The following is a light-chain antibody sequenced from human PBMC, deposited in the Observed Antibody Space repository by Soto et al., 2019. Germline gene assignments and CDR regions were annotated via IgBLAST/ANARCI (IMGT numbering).Light chain of an antibody. CDR2: EVT. Sequence: QSALTQRPSASGSPGQSVTISCAGTRDDVGGYNYVSWYQHHPGKAPKLLIYEVTKRPSGVPDRFSGSKSGNTAYLTVSGLRAEDEALYYCSSFKGTNSFVFGTGTKLTVL. CDR3: SSFKGTNSFV. V-gene: IGLV2-8*01. CDR1: RDDVGGYNY. J-gene: IGLJ1*01.